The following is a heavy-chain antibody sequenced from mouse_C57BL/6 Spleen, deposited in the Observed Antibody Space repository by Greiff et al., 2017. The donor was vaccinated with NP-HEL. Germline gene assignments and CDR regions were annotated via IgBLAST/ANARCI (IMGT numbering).Heavy chain of an antibody. CDR2: INPSTGGT. J-gene: IGHJ4*01. CDR3: AREKVLTGDYYAMDY. CDR1: GYSFTGYY. Sequence: EVQLQQSGPELVKPGASVKISCKASGYSFTGYYMNWVKQSPEKSLEWIGEINPSTGGTTYNQKFKAKATLTVDKSSSTAYMQLKSLTSEDSAVYYCAREKVLTGDYYAMDYWGQGTSVTVSS. D-gene: IGHD4-1*01. V-gene: IGHV1-42*01.